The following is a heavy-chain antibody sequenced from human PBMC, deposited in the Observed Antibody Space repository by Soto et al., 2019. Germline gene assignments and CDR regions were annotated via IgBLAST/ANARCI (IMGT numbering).Heavy chain of an antibody. CDR2: ISYSGST. CDR3: AREVNHYYGMEV. J-gene: IGHJ6*02. V-gene: IGHV4-30-4*01. Sequence: QVQLQESGPGLVKPSQTLSLTCSISGASISSDDYYWSWFRQPPGKGLEWIGYISYSGSTYYNPSLKSRITISVDTSKTQFSLILSSVTAADTAVFYCAREVNHYYGMEVWGQGTKVTVSS. CDR1: GASISSDDYY.